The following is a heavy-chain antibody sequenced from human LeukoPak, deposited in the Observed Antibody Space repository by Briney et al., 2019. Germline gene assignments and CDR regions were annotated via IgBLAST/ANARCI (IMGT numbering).Heavy chain of an antibody. D-gene: IGHD5-12*01. CDR2: IYPGDSDT. CDR1: GYRFTSYW. V-gene: IGHV5-51*03. CDR3: ARYHRSMVATR. J-gene: IGHJ4*02. Sequence: GESLKISCKDSGYRFTSYWIGWVRQMPGKGLEWMGIIYPGDSDTRYSPSFQGQVTISADKFISTAYLQWSSLKASDTAMYYCARYHRSMVATRWGQGTLVTVSS.